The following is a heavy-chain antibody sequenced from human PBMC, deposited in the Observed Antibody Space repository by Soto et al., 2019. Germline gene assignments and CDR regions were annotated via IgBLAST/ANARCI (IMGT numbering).Heavy chain of an antibody. CDR2: ISSSSSYI. V-gene: IGHV3-21*01. CDR3: AIDRPVLSRSGGPRCGMDV. D-gene: IGHD2-15*01. CDR1: GFTFSSYS. J-gene: IGHJ6*02. Sequence: EVQLVESGGGLVKPGGSLRLSCAASGFTFSSYSMNWVRQAPGKGLEWVSSISSSSSYIYYADSVKGRFTISRDNAKNSLYLQMNGLRAEDTAVYYCAIDRPVLSRSGGPRCGMDVWGQGTTVTVSS.